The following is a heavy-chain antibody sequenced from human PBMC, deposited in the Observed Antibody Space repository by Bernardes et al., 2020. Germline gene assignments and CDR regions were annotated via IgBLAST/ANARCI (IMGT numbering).Heavy chain of an antibody. Sequence: GESLKISCKGSGYSFTSYWIGWVRQMPGKGLEWMGIIYPGDSDTRYSPSFQGQVTISADKSISTAYLQWSSLKASDTAMYYCARDYYGQDDSNYEDCFDPWGQGTLVTVSS. J-gene: IGHJ5*02. CDR3: ARDYYGQDDSNYEDCFDP. D-gene: IGHD3-10*01. CDR1: GYSFTSYW. CDR2: IYPGDSDT. V-gene: IGHV5-51*01.